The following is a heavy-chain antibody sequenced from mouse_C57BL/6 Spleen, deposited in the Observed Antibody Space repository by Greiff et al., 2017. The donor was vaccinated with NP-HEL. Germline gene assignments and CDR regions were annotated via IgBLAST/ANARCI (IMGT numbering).Heavy chain of an antibody. CDR3: ARAPQIYYYGSGYFDV. J-gene: IGHJ1*03. CDR1: GFTFSSYA. V-gene: IGHV5-4*03. Sequence: EVKLVESGGGLVKPGGSLKLSCAASGFTFSSYAMSWVRQTPEKRLEWVATISDGGSYTYYPDNVKGRFTISRDNAKNNLYLQMSHLKSEDTAMYYCARAPQIYYYGSGYFDVWGTGTTVTVSS. D-gene: IGHD1-1*01. CDR2: ISDGGSYT.